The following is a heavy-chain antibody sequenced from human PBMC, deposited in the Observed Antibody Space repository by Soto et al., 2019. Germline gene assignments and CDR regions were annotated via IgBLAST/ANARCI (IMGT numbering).Heavy chain of an antibody. D-gene: IGHD3-22*01. CDR3: ARDLFEYYDSSGYYSDY. Sequence: GGSLRLSCAASGFTFSSYGMHWVRQAPGKGLEWVAVIWYDGSNKYYADSVKGRFTISRDNSKNTLYLQMNSLRAEDTAVYYCARDLFEYYDSSGYYSDYWGQGTLVTVSS. CDR1: GFTFSSYG. V-gene: IGHV3-33*01. CDR2: IWYDGSNK. J-gene: IGHJ4*02.